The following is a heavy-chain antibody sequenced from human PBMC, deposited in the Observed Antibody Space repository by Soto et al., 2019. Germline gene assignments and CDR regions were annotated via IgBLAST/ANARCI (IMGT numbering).Heavy chain of an antibody. CDR2: ISGSGGST. J-gene: IGHJ3*02. CDR1: GFTFSSYA. CDR3: AKSSPHQTVDYYYDSSGYYYVAGFDAFDI. D-gene: IGHD3-22*01. V-gene: IGHV3-23*01. Sequence: PGGSLRLSCAASGFTFSSYAMSWVRQAPGKGLEWVSAISGSGGSTYYADSVKGRFTISRDNSKNTLYLQMNSLRAEDTAVYYCAKSSPHQTVDYYYDSSGYYYVAGFDAFDIWGQGTMVT.